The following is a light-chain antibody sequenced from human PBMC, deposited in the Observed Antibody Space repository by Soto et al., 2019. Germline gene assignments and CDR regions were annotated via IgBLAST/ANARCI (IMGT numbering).Light chain of an antibody. Sequence: EIVMTQSPATLSVSPGERATLSCRASQSVSSNLAWYQQKPGQAPRLLMYGASTRATAIPARFSGSGSGTEFTLTINSLQSEDFAVYYCHQYNFWPFSFGQGTRLEIK. CDR2: GAS. J-gene: IGKJ5*01. CDR3: HQYNFWPFS. V-gene: IGKV3-15*01. CDR1: QSVSSN.